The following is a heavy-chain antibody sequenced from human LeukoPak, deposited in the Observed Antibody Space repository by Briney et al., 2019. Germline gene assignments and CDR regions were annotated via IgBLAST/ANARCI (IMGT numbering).Heavy chain of an antibody. CDR2: IKEDGNEN. Sequence: GGSLRLSCAASGFTFSSYSMSWVRQAPGKGLEWVAYIKEDGNENYYVDSVKGRFTISRDNAESSLYLQMNSLRAEDTAVYYCARGRYTPGPWGQGTLVTVSS. V-gene: IGHV3-7*01. D-gene: IGHD1-1*01. CDR3: ARGRYTPGP. CDR1: GFTFSSYS. J-gene: IGHJ5*02.